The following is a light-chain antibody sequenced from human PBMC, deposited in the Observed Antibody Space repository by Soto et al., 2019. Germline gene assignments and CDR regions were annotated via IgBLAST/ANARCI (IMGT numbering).Light chain of an antibody. J-gene: IGLJ1*01. CDR2: EVS. V-gene: IGLV2-8*01. Sequence: QSALTQPPSASGSPGQSVTISCTGTSSDVGGYNYVSWYQQHPGKAPKLMIYEVSKRPSGVPDRFSGSKSGNTASLTVSGLQAKDDADYYCSSYAGSNNFVFGPGTKLTVL. CDR3: SSYAGSNNFV. CDR1: SSDVGGYNY.